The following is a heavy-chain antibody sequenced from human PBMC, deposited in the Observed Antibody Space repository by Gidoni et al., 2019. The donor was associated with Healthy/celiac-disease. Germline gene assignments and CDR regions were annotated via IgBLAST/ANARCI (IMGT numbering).Heavy chain of an antibody. CDR3: ARGGFGGVHNY. Sequence: QVQLQQWGAGLLKPSETLSLTCAVYGGSFSGYYWSWIRQPPGKGLEWIGEINHSRSTNYNPSLKRRVTISVDTSKNQFSLKLSSVTAADTAVYYCARGGFGGVHNYWGQGTLVTVSS. J-gene: IGHJ4*02. D-gene: IGHD3-16*01. CDR1: GGSFSGYY. V-gene: IGHV4-34*01. CDR2: INHSRST.